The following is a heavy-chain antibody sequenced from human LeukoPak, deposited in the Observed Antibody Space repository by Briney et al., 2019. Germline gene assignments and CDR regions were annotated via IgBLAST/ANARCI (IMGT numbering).Heavy chain of an antibody. CDR3: AREYCSGGSCPIDY. CDR1: GFTFSSYA. CDR2: IDPSGVDA. D-gene: IGHD2-15*01. Sequence: GGSLRLFCAASGFTFSSYAMSWVRQAPGKGPEWVSAIDPSGVDAYYADSVKGRFTISRDNSKNTLYLQMNSLRAEDTAVYYCAREYCSGGSCPIDYWGQGTLVTVSS. V-gene: IGHV3-23*01. J-gene: IGHJ4*02.